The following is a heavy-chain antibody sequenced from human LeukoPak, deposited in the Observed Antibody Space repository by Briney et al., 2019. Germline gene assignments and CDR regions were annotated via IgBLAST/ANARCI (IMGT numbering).Heavy chain of an antibody. CDR1: GFTFRSYW. Sequence: GGSLRLSCAASGFTFRSYWMQWVRQAPGKGLVWVSRINSDGSTRSYADSVKGRFTISRDNAKNSLYLQMNSLRAEDTALYYCAKDINSGSYYGMDVWGQGTTVTVSS. CDR2: INSDGSTR. V-gene: IGHV3-74*01. CDR3: AKDINSGSYYGMDV. J-gene: IGHJ6*02. D-gene: IGHD1-26*01.